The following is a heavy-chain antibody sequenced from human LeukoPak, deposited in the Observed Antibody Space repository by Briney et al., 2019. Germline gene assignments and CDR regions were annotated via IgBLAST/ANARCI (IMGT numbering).Heavy chain of an antibody. D-gene: IGHD3-10*01. Sequence: SETLSLTCTVSGGSISSSSYYWGWIRQPPGKGLEWIGSIYYSGSTYYNPSLKSRVTISVDTSKNQFSLKLSSVTAADTAVYYCARVVRGNPFDYWGQGTLVTVSS. CDR2: IYYSGST. CDR1: GGSISSSSYY. CDR3: ARVVRGNPFDY. V-gene: IGHV4-39*01. J-gene: IGHJ4*02.